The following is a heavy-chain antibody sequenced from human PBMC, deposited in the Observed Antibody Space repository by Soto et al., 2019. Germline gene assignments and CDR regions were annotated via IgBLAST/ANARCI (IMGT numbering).Heavy chain of an antibody. CDR2: ISGSGGST. Sequence: EVQLLESGGGLVQPGGSLRLSCAASGFTFSSYAMSWVRQAPGKGLEWVSAISGSGGSTYYADSVKGRFNISRDNSKNSLYLQMNSLRAEDTSVYYCANDSSAYPGGYFDYCGHGTLVTVSS. CDR3: ANDSSAYPGGYFDY. D-gene: IGHD3-22*01. J-gene: IGHJ4*01. CDR1: GFTFSSYA. V-gene: IGHV3-23*01.